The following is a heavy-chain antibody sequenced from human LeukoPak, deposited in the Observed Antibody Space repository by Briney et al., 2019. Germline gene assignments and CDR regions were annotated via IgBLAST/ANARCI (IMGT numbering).Heavy chain of an antibody. CDR2: IYSGGST. V-gene: IGHV3-53*01. CDR1: GFTVSSNY. Sequence: GGSLRLSCAASGFTVSSNYMSWVRQAPGKGLEWVSVIYSGGSTYYADSVKGRFTISRDNSKNTLYLQMNSLRAEDTAVYYCASPLSLLDYYYGMDVWGQGTTVTVSS. CDR3: ASPLSLLDYYYGMDV. J-gene: IGHJ6*02.